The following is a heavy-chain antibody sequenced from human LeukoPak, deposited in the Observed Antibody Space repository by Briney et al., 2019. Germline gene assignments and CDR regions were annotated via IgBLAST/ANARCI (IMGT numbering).Heavy chain of an antibody. CDR3: ARALSSSAQLPGDYYYGMDV. D-gene: IGHD2-2*01. CDR2: INTNTGNP. V-gene: IGHV7-4-1*02. Sequence: GASVKVSCKASGYTFTSYAMNWVRQAPGQGLEWMGWINTNTGNPTYAQGFTGRFVFSLDTSVSTAYLQISSLKAEDTAVYYCARALSSSAQLPGDYYYGMDVWGQGTTVTVSS. CDR1: GYTFTSYA. J-gene: IGHJ6*02.